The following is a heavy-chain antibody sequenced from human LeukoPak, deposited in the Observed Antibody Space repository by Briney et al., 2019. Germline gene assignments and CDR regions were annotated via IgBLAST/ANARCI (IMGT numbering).Heavy chain of an antibody. CDR2: IIPILGIA. J-gene: IGHJ6*02. CDR3: ARLMTTVTYYYYGMDV. V-gene: IGHV1-69*04. CDR1: GGTFSSYA. D-gene: IGHD4-17*01. Sequence: SVKVSCKASGGTFSSYAISWVRQAPGQGLEWMGRIIPILGIANYAQKFQGRITITADKSTSTAYMELSSLRSEDTAVYYCARLMTTVTYYYYGMDVWGQGTTVTVSS.